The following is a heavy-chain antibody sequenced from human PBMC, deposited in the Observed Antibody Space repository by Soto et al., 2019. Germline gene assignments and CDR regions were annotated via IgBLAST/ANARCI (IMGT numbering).Heavy chain of an antibody. J-gene: IGHJ6*02. CDR1: GDSVSSISAA. Sequence: SQTLSLTCAISGDSVSSISAAWTWIRQSPSRGLEWLGRTYYRSEWYNDYAVSVKSRITIKPDTSRNQFSLQLTSVTPDDTAAYYCAREGRAALSNVYTYGTEVWGQGTAENVFS. CDR3: AREGRAALSNVYTYGTEV. D-gene: IGHD4-4*01. CDR2: TYYRSEWYN. V-gene: IGHV6-1*01.